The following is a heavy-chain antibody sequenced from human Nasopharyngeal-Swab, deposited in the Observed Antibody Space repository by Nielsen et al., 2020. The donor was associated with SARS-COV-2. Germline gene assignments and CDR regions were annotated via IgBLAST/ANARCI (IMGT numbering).Heavy chain of an antibody. CDR2: IFRSGDV. CDR3: ARLGYGDYEADY. D-gene: IGHD2-21*02. J-gene: IGHJ4*02. Sequence: SETLSLTCTVSGFPITSGYYWGWIRQPPGKGPEYIGSIFRSGDVRYSPSLSSRVTMSVDTSKNQMSLRLRSATAADTAMYYCARLGYGDYEADYWGQGILVTVSS. CDR1: GFPITSGYY. V-gene: IGHV4-38-2*02.